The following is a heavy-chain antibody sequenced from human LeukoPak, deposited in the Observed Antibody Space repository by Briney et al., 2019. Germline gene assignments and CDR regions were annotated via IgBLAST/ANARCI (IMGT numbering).Heavy chain of an antibody. D-gene: IGHD2-15*01. CDR1: GYTFTGYY. CDR3: ALPPGSGGRP. J-gene: IGHJ5*02. CDR2: INPNNGAT. V-gene: IGHV1-2*02. Sequence: SVTVSCKSSGYTFTGYYIHWLRQPPGQGLEWMGWINPNNGATTYAQKFQGRVTMTRDTSISTAYMELSRLRSDDTAVYYCALPPGSGGRPWGQGTLVTVSS.